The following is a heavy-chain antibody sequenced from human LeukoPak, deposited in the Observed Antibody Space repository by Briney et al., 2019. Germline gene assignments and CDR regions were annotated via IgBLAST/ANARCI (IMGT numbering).Heavy chain of an antibody. CDR3: ARAQTVVAATPGGY. J-gene: IGHJ4*02. V-gene: IGHV1-2*02. Sequence: ASVKVSCKASGFTFTGYYMHWVRQAPGQGLEWMGWINPNSGGTNYAQKFQGRVTVTRDTSIGTAYMELSRLGSDDTAVYYCARAQTVVAATPGGYWGQGTLVTVSS. CDR2: INPNSGGT. CDR1: GFTFTGYY. D-gene: IGHD2-15*01.